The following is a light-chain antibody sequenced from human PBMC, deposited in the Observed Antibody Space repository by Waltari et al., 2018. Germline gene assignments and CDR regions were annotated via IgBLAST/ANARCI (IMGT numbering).Light chain of an antibody. Sequence: EIVLTQTPATLSLSPGERATTSCRASQSVGTYLAWYQQKPGQAPRLLISDASYRASGIPARFSGSGSGTDFTLTISSLQPDDFATYYCQQYNSYSPWTFGPGTKVEIK. CDR1: QSVGTY. V-gene: IGKV3-11*01. CDR3: QQYNSYSPWT. J-gene: IGKJ1*01. CDR2: DAS.